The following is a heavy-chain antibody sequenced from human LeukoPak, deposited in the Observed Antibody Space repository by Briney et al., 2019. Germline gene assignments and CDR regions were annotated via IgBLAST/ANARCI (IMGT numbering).Heavy chain of an antibody. V-gene: IGHV3-30-3*01. CDR2: ISYDGSNK. D-gene: IGHD1-14*01. CDR3: TRNRLVGGADP. CDR1: GFTFSSYA. Sequence: GGSLRLSCAASGFTFSSYAMHWVRQAPGKGLEWVAVISYDGSNKYNADSVKGRFTISRDNSKNTLYLQMNSLRAEDTAVYYCTRNRLVGGADPWGQGTLVTVSS. J-gene: IGHJ5*02.